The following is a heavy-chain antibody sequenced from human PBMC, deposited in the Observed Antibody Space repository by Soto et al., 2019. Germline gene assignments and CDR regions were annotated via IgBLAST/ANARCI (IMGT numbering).Heavy chain of an antibody. D-gene: IGHD3-3*01. V-gene: IGHV1-3*01. Sequence: QVQLVQSGAEVKTPGASVKVSCKASGYTFTSYAMHWVRQAPGQRLEWMGWINGGNGDTKYSQKFQGRVTITRDTSASTGYMELSSLISEDTAVYYCARGGAHDNFWSGYYPYGMDVGGQGTTVTVSS. CDR2: INGGNGDT. J-gene: IGHJ6*02. CDR1: GYTFTSYA. CDR3: ARGGAHDNFWSGYYPYGMDV.